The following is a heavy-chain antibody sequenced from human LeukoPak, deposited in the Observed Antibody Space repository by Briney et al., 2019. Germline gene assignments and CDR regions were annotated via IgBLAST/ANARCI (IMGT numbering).Heavy chain of an antibody. CDR1: GGSISSGGYY. V-gene: IGHV4-31*03. CDR3: ARGREAPNN. Sequence: MLPETLSLTCTVSGGSISSGGYYWSWIRQHPGKGLEWIGYIYYSGSTYYNPSLKSRVTISVDTSKNQFSLKLSSVTAADTAVYYCARGREAPNNWGPGTLVTVSS. J-gene: IGHJ4*02. CDR2: IYYSGST.